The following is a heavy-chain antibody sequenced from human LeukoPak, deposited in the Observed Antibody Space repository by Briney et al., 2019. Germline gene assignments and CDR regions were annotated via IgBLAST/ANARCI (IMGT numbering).Heavy chain of an antibody. CDR1: GYTFTSYG. V-gene: IGHV1-18*01. CDR2: ISAYNGNT. D-gene: IGHD5-18*01. CDR3: ARVRGHSYGYHYYYAMDV. Sequence: ASVKVSCKASGYTFTSYGISWVRQAPGQGLEWMGWISAYNGNTNYAQKLQGRVTMTTDTSTSTAYMELSSLRSEDTAVYYCARVRGHSYGYHYYYAMDVWGQGTTVTVSS. J-gene: IGHJ6*02.